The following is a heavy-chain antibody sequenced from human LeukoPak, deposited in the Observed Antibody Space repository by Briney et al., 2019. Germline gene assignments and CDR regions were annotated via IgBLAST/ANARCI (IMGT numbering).Heavy chain of an antibody. CDR2: IYYSGST. D-gene: IGHD3-22*01. Sequence: SETLSLTCTVSGGSIRSYYWSWIRQPPGKGLEWIGYIYYSGSTNYNPSLKSRVTISVDTSKNQFSLKLSSVTAADTAVYYCARASKVVVITSGAFDIWGQGTMVTVSS. CDR1: GGSIRSYY. V-gene: IGHV4-59*01. CDR3: ARASKVVVITSGAFDI. J-gene: IGHJ3*02.